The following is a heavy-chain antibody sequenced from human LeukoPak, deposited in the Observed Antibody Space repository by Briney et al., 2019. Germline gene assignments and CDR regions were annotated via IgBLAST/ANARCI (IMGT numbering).Heavy chain of an antibody. J-gene: IGHJ4*02. CDR3: AKDGVLLGDYADYFDY. CDR1: GFTFSSYG. CDR2: IRYDGSNE. V-gene: IGHV3-30*02. Sequence: PGGSLRLSCAASGFTFSSYGMHWVRQAPGKGLEWVAFIRYDGSNEYYADSVKGRFTISRDNSKNTLYLQMNSLRAEDTAVYYCAKDGVLLGDYADYFDYWGQGTLVTVSS. D-gene: IGHD4-17*01.